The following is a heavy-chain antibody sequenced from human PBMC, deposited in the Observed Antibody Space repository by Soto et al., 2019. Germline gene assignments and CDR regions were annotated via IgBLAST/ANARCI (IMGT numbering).Heavy chain of an antibody. V-gene: IGHV1-69*13. CDR1: GGNCSSYA. J-gene: IGHJ6*02. CDR2: ILPLFGTA. D-gene: IGHD3-3*01. Sequence: SGKVSCKSSGGNCSSYAISWVRQAPGEGLELMGGILPLFGTANYAQRFQGRGTITEDESTSTAYMELSSVRSEDTAVYYWASMYVVRFRGDYYYYGMDVGGQGTTVTVSS. CDR3: ASMYVVRFRGDYYYYGMDV.